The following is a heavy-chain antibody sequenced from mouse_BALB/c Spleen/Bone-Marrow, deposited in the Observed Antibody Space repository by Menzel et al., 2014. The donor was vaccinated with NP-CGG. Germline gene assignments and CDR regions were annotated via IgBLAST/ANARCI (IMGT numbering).Heavy chain of an antibody. D-gene: IGHD1-1*01. CDR2: IYPSDSYT. V-gene: IGHV1S126*01. CDR3: TRGSSYVGYAMDY. Sequence: VHLVESGAELVRPGASVKLSCKASGYTFTNNWINWVKQRPGQGLEWIGNIYPSDSYTNYNQKFKDKATLTVDKSSSTAYMQLSSPTSEDSAVYYCTRGSSYVGYAMDYWGQGTSVTVPS. J-gene: IGHJ4*01. CDR1: GYTFTNNW.